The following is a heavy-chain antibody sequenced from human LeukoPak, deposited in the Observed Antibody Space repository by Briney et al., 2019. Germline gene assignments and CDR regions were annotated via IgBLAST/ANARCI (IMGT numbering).Heavy chain of an antibody. CDR3: ASVAAAGTYFQH. Sequence: SETLSLTCTVSGGSISSGSYYWSWIRQPAGTGLEWIGRIYTSGSTNYNPSLKSRVTILVATSKNQFSLKLSSVTAADTAVYYCASVAAAGTYFQHWGQGTLVTVSS. J-gene: IGHJ1*01. D-gene: IGHD6-13*01. CDR2: IYTSGST. V-gene: IGHV4-61*02. CDR1: GGSISSGSYY.